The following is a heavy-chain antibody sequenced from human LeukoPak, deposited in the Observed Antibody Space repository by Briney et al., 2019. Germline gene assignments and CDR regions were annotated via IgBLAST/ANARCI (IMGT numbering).Heavy chain of an antibody. CDR3: ARGMATIALSDAFDI. D-gene: IGHD5-24*01. J-gene: IGHJ3*02. CDR1: GYTFTGYY. V-gene: IGHV1-2*06. Sequence: ASVKVSRKASGYTFTGYYMHWVRQAPGQGLEWMGRINPNSGGTNYAQKFQGRVTMTRDTSISAAYMELSRLRSDDTAVYYCARGMATIALSDAFDIWGQGTMVTVSS. CDR2: INPNSGGT.